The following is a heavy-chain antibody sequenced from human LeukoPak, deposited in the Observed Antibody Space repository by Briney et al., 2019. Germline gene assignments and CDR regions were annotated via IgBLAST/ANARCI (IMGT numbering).Heavy chain of an antibody. CDR2: IRYDGSNK. Sequence: GGSLRLSCTSSGFSFSSYGMHWVRQAPGKGLEWVAFIRYDGSNKYYADSLKGRFTISRDNSKNTLYLQMNSLRAEDTAVYYCAKGFWSAYYRAEYFHHWGQGTLVTVSS. CDR1: GFSFSSYG. J-gene: IGHJ1*01. D-gene: IGHD3-3*01. CDR3: AKGFWSAYYRAEYFHH. V-gene: IGHV3-30*02.